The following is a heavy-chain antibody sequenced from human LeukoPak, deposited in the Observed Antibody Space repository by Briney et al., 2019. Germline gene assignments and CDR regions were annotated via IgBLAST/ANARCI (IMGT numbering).Heavy chain of an antibody. CDR3: ARSDYGDTYFDY. V-gene: IGHV1-18*01. CDR1: GYTFTSYG. Sequence: ASVKVSCKASGYTFTSYGISWVRQAPGQGLECMGWISAYNGNTNYAQKLQGRVTMTTDTSTSTAYMELRSLRSDDTAVYYCARSDYGDTYFDYWGQGTLVTVSS. J-gene: IGHJ4*02. D-gene: IGHD4-17*01. CDR2: ISAYNGNT.